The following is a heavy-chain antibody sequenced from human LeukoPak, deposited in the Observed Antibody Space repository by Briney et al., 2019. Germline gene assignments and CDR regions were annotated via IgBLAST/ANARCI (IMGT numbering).Heavy chain of an antibody. CDR2: INPGGSSI. Sequence: PGGSLRLSCAASRFTFSSYWMHWVRQVPAKGLVWVARINPGGSSITYADSVKGRFTISRDNAKNTLYLQMDSLRAEDTGVYYCARSNQADDYWGQGTLVTVSS. J-gene: IGHJ4*02. D-gene: IGHD1-14*01. CDR3: ARSNQADDY. CDR1: RFTFSSYW. V-gene: IGHV3-74*01.